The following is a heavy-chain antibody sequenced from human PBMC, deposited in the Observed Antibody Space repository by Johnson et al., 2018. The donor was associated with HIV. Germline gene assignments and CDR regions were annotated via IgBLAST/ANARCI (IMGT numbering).Heavy chain of an antibody. CDR3: ARPVIAADDAFDI. D-gene: IGHD6-13*01. Sequence: EMQLVESGGGLVKPGGSLRLSCAASGFTFSDYYMSWIRQAPGKGLEWVSIIYSGDTTYYADSVKGRFTISRDNSRNTLYLQMNSLRAEDTAVYYCARPVIAADDAFDIWGQGTMVTVSS. CDR1: GFTFSDYY. J-gene: IGHJ3*02. V-gene: IGHV3-66*04. CDR2: IYSGDTT.